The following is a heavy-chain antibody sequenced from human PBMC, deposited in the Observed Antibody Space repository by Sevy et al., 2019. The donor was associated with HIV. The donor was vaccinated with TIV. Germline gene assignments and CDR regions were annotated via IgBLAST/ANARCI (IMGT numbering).Heavy chain of an antibody. CDR2: ISSSGSSM. J-gene: IGHJ4*02. CDR1: GFTGFTFGDLY. CDR3: ATYIYDSSGLDY. V-gene: IGHV3-11*01. D-gene: IGHD3-22*01. Sequence: GGSLRLSCAASGFTGFTFGDLYMSWIRQAPGKGLEWVSYISSSGSSMYYADSVKGRFTISRDNAKNPLYLQMNSLRAEDTAFYYCATYIYDSSGLDYWGQGTLVTVSS.